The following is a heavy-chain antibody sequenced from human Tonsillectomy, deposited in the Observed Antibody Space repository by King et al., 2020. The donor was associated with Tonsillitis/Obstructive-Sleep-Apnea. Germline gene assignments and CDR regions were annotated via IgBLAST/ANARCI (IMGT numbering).Heavy chain of an antibody. CDR2: INTNTGNP. Sequence: VQLVESGSELKKPGASVKISCKASGYTFSSYAMNWVRQAPGQGLEWMGWINTNTGNPTYAQGFTGRFVFSLDTSVSTAYLQISSLKAEDTAVYYCASRTTGTTFNFAYWGQGTLVTVSS. V-gene: IGHV7-4-1*02. D-gene: IGHD1-7*01. CDR1: GYTFSSYA. J-gene: IGHJ4*02. CDR3: ASRTTGTTFNFAY.